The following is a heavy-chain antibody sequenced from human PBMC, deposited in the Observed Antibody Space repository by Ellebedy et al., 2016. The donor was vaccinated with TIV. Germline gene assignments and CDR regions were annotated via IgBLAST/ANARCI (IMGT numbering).Heavy chain of an antibody. J-gene: IGHJ4*02. V-gene: IGHV3-13*04. CDR3: ARESVAGDFDY. CDR2: IDTAGDT. D-gene: IGHD6-19*01. CDR1: GFTFSDSD. Sequence: GESLKISCAASGFTFSDSDMHWVRQATGKGLELVSSIDTAGDTYYSGSVKGRITISRENAKKSLYLQMNSLRAGDTAVYYCARESVAGDFDYWGQGTLVTVSS.